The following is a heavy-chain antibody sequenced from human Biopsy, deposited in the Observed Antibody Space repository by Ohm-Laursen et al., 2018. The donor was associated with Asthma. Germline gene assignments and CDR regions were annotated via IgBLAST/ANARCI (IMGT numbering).Heavy chain of an antibody. CDR3: ARRITIFGVVQKDHGMDA. CDR1: GGSMTPTSHY. J-gene: IGHJ6*02. D-gene: IGHD3-3*01. CDR2: ISYGRKT. V-gene: IGHV4-39*01. Sequence: GTLSLTCTVSGGSMTPTSHYWDWIRQAPGKGLEWIGYISYGRKTSYNPSLKNRVTISRDTSKNQFSLRLTSVTAADTAVYFCARRITIFGVVQKDHGMDAWGQGTTVSVSS.